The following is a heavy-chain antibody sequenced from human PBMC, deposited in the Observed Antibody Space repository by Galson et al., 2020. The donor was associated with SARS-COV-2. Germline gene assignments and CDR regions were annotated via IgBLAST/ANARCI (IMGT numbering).Heavy chain of an antibody. CDR3: AKVYDVTMVVAAAFDY. J-gene: IGHJ4*02. CDR2: ISGSGGNT. V-gene: IGHV3-23*01. CDR1: GFTFSSYG. D-gene: IGHD3-22*01. Sequence: GGSLRLSCAASGFTFSSYGMNWVRQAPGQGLEWVAAISGSGGNTYYADSVKGRFTISRDNPKNTLYLQMNSLRAEDTALYYCAKVYDVTMVVAAAFDYWGQGTLLTVSS.